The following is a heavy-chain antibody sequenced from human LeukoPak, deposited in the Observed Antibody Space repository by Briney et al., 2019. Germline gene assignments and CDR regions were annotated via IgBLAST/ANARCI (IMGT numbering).Heavy chain of an antibody. CDR3: ATYDQQLAFDN. Sequence: PSETLSLTCTVSGXPMSSYYWTWIRQPAGKGLEWIGRMYTSGSTNYNPSLKSRVTMSIDTSKKQFSLRLHSVTAADTAVYYCATYDQQLAFDNWGQGTLVTVSS. V-gene: IGHV4-4*07. CDR2: MYTSGST. CDR1: GXPMSSYY. D-gene: IGHD6-13*01. J-gene: IGHJ4*02.